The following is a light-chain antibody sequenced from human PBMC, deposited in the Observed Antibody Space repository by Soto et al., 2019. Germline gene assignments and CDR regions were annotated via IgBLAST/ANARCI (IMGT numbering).Light chain of an antibody. V-gene: IGKV1D-12*01. Sequence: EIHVTHSPSSLSVSVEDRVTITCRASQGISIWLAWYQQKPGKAPKLLIYAASTLQSGVPSRFSGSGSGTDFTLTISSLQPEDFAIYFCQQANSCPITFGQGTRLEIK. J-gene: IGKJ5*01. CDR3: QQANSCPIT. CDR2: AAS. CDR1: QGISIW.